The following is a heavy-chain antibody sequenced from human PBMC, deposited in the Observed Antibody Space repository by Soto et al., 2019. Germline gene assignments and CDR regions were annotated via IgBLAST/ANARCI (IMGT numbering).Heavy chain of an antibody. CDR3: ARVGLRFSLYYYGMDV. J-gene: IGHJ6*02. V-gene: IGHV3-33*01. CDR1: GFTFSSYG. D-gene: IGHD3-3*01. CDR2: IWYDGSNK. Sequence: GGSLRRACAASGFTFSSYGMHWVRQAPGKGLEWVAVIWYDGSNKYYADSVKGRFTISRDNSKNTLYLQMNSLRAEDTAVYYCARVGLRFSLYYYGMDVWGQGTTVTVSS.